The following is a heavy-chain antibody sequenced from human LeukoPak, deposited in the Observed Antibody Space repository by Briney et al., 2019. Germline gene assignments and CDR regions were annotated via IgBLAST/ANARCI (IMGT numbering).Heavy chain of an antibody. V-gene: IGHV3-33*01. CDR1: GFTFSSYG. J-gene: IGHJ4*02. CDR3: ARDQGTMTGAFDY. Sequence: GRSLRLSCAASGFTFSSYGMHWVRQAPGKGLEWVAVIWYDGSNKYYADSVKGRFTISRDNSKNTLSFQMGSLRAEDMAVYYCARDQGTMTGAFDYWGQGTLVTVSS. D-gene: IGHD3-22*01. CDR2: IWYDGSNK.